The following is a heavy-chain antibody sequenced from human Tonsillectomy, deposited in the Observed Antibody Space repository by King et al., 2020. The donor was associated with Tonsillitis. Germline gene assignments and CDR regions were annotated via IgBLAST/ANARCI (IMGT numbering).Heavy chain of an antibody. D-gene: IGHD3-22*01. V-gene: IGHV3-48*03. CDR2: ISSSGSTT. CDR1: GFTFSSYE. Sequence: VQLVESGGGLVQPGGSLRLSCAASGFTFSSYEMNWARQAPGKGLEWVSYISSSGSTTYYADSVKGRFTISRDNAKNSLYLKMNSLRAEDTAVYYCASRRGYYRYFDYWGQGTLVTVSS. CDR3: ASRRGYYRYFDY. J-gene: IGHJ4*02.